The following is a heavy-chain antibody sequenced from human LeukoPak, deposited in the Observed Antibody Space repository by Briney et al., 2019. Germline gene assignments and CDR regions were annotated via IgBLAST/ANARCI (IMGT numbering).Heavy chain of an antibody. Sequence: GASVKVSCKASVYTFTSYGISWARQAPGQGLEWIGWISAYNGNTNYAQKLQGRVTMTTDTSTSTAYMELRSLRSDDTAVYYCERDFLRNTMVRGVITPYNWFDPWGQGTLVTVSS. CDR1: VYTFTSYG. CDR2: ISAYNGNT. J-gene: IGHJ5*02. D-gene: IGHD3-10*01. CDR3: ERDFLRNTMVRGVITPYNWFDP. V-gene: IGHV1-18*01.